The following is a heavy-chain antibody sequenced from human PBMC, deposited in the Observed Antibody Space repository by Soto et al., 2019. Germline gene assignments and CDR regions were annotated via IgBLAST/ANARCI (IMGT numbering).Heavy chain of an antibody. CDR1: GFTVSSNY. Sequence: EVQLVESGGGLIQPGGSLRLSCAASGFTVSSNYMSWVRQAPGKGLEWVSVIYSGGSTYYADSVKGRFTISRDNSKNTLYLQMNSLRAEDTAVYYCAREDSGYDYGMDGWGQGTTVTVSS. J-gene: IGHJ6*02. CDR3: AREDSGYDYGMDG. D-gene: IGHD1-26*01. V-gene: IGHV3-53*01. CDR2: IYSGGST.